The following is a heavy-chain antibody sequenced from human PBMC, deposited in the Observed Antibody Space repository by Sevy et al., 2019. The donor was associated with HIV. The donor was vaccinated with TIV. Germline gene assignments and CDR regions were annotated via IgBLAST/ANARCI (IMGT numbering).Heavy chain of an antibody. Sequence: SETLSLTCAVSGYSISSGYYWGWIRQPPGKGLEWIGSIYHSGSTYYNPSLKSRVTISVDTSKNQFSLKLSSVTAADTAVYYCARLWAKDGYNFPYWGQGTLVTVSS. D-gene: IGHD5-12*01. CDR3: ARLWAKDGYNFPY. CDR1: GYSISSGYY. J-gene: IGHJ4*02. CDR2: IYHSGST. V-gene: IGHV4-38-2*01.